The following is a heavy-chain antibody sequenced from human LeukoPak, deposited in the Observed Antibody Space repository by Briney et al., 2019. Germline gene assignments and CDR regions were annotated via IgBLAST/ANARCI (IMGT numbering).Heavy chain of an antibody. D-gene: IGHD3-22*01. CDR2: IIPIFGTA. CDR3: ARVYYYDSSGYSHDAFDI. Sequence: GASVKVSCKASGGTFSSYAISWVRQAPGQGLEWMGGIIPIFGTANYAQKFQGRVTITADESTSTAYMELSSLRSKDTAVYYCARVYYYDSSGYSHDAFDIWGQGTMVTVSS. J-gene: IGHJ3*02. CDR1: GGTFSSYA. V-gene: IGHV1-69*13.